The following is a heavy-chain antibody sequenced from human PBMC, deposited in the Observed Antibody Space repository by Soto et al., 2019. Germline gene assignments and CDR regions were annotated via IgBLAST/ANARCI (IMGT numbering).Heavy chain of an antibody. J-gene: IGHJ3*02. CDR2: ISAYNGNT. CDR1: GYTFTSYG. V-gene: IGHV1-18*04. Sequence: ASVKVSCKASGYTFTSYGISWVRQAPGQGLEWMGWISAYNGNTNYAQKLQGRVTMTTDTSTSTAYMELRSLRSDDTAVYYCARDLGRVGARRLGEVFYIWGRGTMVTVSS. CDR3: ARDLGRVGARRLGEVFYI. D-gene: IGHD1-26*01.